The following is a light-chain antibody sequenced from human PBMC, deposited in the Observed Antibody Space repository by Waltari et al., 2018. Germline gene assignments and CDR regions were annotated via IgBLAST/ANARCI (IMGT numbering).Light chain of an antibody. CDR2: EDS. CDR3: YSTESSGNHRGV. V-gene: IGLV3-10*01. Sequence: SYELTQPPSVSVSPGQTARNICPAAVLPRRHAYWYQQKSGQAPVPVIYEDSKRPSGIPERFSGSSSGTVATLTISGAQVEDEGVYYCYSTESSGNHRGVFGGGTTLTVL. CDR1: VLPRRH. J-gene: IGLJ3*02.